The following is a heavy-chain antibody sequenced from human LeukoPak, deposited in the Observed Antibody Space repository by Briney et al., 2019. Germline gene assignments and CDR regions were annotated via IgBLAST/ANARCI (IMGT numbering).Heavy chain of an antibody. CDR3: AGSYSSSSYWFDP. Sequence: GSLRLSCAASGFTVSSNYMSWVRQAPGKGLEWVSVIYSGGSTYYADSVEGRFTISRDNSKNTLYLQMNSLRAEDTAVYYCAGSYSSSSYWFDPWGQGTLVTVSS. V-gene: IGHV3-66*02. CDR1: GFTVSSNY. D-gene: IGHD6-6*01. CDR2: IYSGGST. J-gene: IGHJ5*02.